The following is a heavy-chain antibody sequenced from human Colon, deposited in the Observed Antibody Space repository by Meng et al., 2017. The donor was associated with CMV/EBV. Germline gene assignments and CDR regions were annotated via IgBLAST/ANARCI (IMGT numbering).Heavy chain of an antibody. V-gene: IGHV4-39*07. D-gene: IGHD1-26*01. CDR2: IYYNGST. Sequence: QMQLQESGPGLVKPSETLPLTGTVSGGSINTNSYYWGWIRQPPGKRLEWIGSIYYNGSTYFNPSLKSRITMSIDTSTNQFSLKVSSVTAADTAVYYCAKDWFVGATYNWFDPWGQGTLVTVSS. CDR1: GGSINTNSYY. CDR3: AKDWFVGATYNWFDP. J-gene: IGHJ5*02.